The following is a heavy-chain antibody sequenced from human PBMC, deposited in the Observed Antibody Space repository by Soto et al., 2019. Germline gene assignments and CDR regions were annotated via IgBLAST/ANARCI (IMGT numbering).Heavy chain of an antibody. CDR2: ISSSSSYT. J-gene: IGHJ4*02. Sequence: GGSLRLSCAASGITFSDYYMSWIRQAPGKGLEWVSYISSSSSYTNYADSVKARFTISRDNAKNSLYLQMNSLRAEDTAVYYCARGFYYDILTGHPDYWGQGTLVTVSS. CDR3: ARGFYYDILTGHPDY. D-gene: IGHD3-9*01. CDR1: GITFSDYY. V-gene: IGHV3-11*06.